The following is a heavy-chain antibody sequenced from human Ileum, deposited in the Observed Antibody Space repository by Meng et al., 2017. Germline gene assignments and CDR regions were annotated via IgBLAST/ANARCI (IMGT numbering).Heavy chain of an antibody. V-gene: IGHV5-51*01. D-gene: IGHD1-26*01. CDR2: IFPGGSDI. CDR1: GYTFTNFW. CDR3: ARVGVGATTGFDY. Sequence: GGSLRLSCKGSGYTFTNFWIGWVRQLPGRGLEWMGIIFPGGSDIRYSPSFQGQVTLSADKSISTAYLQWSGLKASDTGMYYCARVGVGATTGFDYWGQGTQVTVSS. J-gene: IGHJ4*02.